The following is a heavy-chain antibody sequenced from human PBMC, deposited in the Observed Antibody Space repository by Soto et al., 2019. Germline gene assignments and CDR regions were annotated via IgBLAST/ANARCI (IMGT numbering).Heavy chain of an antibody. D-gene: IGHD3-9*01. CDR2: IYYSGST. Sequence: QLQLQESGPGLVKPSETLSLTCTVSGGSISSSSYYWGWIRQPPGKGLEWIGSIYYSGSTYYNPSLKSRVTISVDTSKNQFSLKLSSVTAADTAVYYCARLDILTGAPIAYWGQGTLVTVSS. CDR3: ARLDILTGAPIAY. CDR1: GGSISSSSYY. J-gene: IGHJ4*02. V-gene: IGHV4-39*01.